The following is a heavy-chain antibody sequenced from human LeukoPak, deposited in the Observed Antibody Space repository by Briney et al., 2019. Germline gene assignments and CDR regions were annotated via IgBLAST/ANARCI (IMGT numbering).Heavy chain of an antibody. V-gene: IGHV4-59*01. CDR3: AGGSMVAYYYMDV. Sequence: SETLSLTSTVAGGSISSYYWTWIRKPPGKGLEGIGYIYYSGSTNYNPSLKSRVTISVDTSKNQFSLKLSPVTAEDTAVYYCAGGSMVAYYYMDVWGKGTTVTISS. CDR1: GGSISSYY. J-gene: IGHJ6*03. CDR2: IYYSGST. D-gene: IGHD5-12*01.